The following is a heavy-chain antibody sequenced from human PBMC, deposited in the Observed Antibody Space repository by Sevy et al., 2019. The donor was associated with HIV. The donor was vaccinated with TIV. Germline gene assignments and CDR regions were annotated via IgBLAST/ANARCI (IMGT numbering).Heavy chain of an antibody. CDR1: GFTFSDYY. Sequence: GGSLRLSCAASGFTFSDYYMSWIRQAPGKGLEWISYISGSDGTIYYADSVKGRFTISRDNAKNSLHLQMNSLRAEDTAVYYCARDHVKDGDLGDYYYYAMDFWGQGTTVTVSS. D-gene: IGHD4-17*01. CDR3: ARDHVKDGDLGDYYYYAMDF. J-gene: IGHJ6*02. V-gene: IGHV3-11*01. CDR2: ISGSDGTI.